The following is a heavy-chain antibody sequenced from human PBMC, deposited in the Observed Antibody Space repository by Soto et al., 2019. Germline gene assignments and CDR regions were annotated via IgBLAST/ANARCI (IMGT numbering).Heavy chain of an antibody. Sequence: KCAESSFVDYLSSGVRQLPGKGLELMGIIYPGDSVTRYSPSCQGQVTISADKSISTAYLQWSSLKASDTAMYYCARGYSGYDFSSGMDVWGQGTTVT. CDR2: IYPGDSVT. CDR1: ESSFVDYL. V-gene: IGHV5-51*01. D-gene: IGHD5-12*01. CDR3: ARGYSGYDFSSGMDV. J-gene: IGHJ6*02.